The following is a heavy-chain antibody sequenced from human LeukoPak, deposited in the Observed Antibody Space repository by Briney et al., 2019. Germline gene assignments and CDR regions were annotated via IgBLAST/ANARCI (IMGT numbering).Heavy chain of an antibody. CDR1: GFTFNNYA. CDR3: ARESGYAVGDF. Sequence: GGSLRLSCAASGFTFNNYAIHWVRQAPGKGLEWVAVISYDGSNKYYADSVKGRFIISKDISKNTLYLQMNNLRADDTAFYYCARESGYAVGDFWGRGTLVTVSS. CDR2: ISYDGSNK. V-gene: IGHV3-30*14. D-gene: IGHD5-12*01. J-gene: IGHJ4*02.